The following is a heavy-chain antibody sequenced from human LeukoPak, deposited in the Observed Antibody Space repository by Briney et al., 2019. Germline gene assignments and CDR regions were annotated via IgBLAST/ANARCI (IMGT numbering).Heavy chain of an antibody. D-gene: IGHD2-15*01. CDR2: ISSSGSTI. CDR3: ARGVVVAVTGFDY. Sequence: PGGSLRLSCAASGFTFSSYEMNWVRRAPGKGLEWVSYISSSGSTIYYADSVKGRFTISRDNAKNSLYLQMNSLRAEDTAVYYCARGVVVAVTGFDYWGQGTLVTVSS. V-gene: IGHV3-48*03. CDR1: GFTFSSYE. J-gene: IGHJ4*02.